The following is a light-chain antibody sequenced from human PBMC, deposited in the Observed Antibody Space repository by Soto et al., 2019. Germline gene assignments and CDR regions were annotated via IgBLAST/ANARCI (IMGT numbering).Light chain of an antibody. CDR1: SSDVGSYNY. J-gene: IGLJ6*01. CDR2: DVR. CDR3: CSYAGSYAYV. Sequence: QSALTQPRSVSGSPGQSVTISCTGTSSDVGSYNYVSWYQQLPGKAPKLMIYDVRKRPSGVPDRFSGSKSGNTASLTISGLQAEDEADYYCCSYAGSYAYVFGSGTKLTVL. V-gene: IGLV2-11*01.